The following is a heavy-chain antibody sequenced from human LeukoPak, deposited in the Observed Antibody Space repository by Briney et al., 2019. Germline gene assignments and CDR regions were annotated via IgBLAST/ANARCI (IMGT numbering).Heavy chain of an antibody. D-gene: IGHD4-17*01. CDR3: AKDHGDYSFDY. CDR1: GFTFSSYA. CDR2: LSGNGAKT. V-gene: IGHV3-23*01. J-gene: IGHJ4*02. Sequence: GGSLRLSCAASGFTFSSYALSWVRQAPGKRLEWVSALSGNGAKTYYADSAKVRFTVYRDNTKNTLYLQMNSLRVDDTAIYYCAKDHGDYSFDYWGQGTLVTVSS.